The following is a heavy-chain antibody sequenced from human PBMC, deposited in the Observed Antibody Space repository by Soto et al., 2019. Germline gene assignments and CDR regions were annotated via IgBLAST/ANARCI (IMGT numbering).Heavy chain of an antibody. CDR2: IYHSGGA. CDR1: GDSITSGGYY. J-gene: IGHJ6*02. Sequence: SETLSLTCTVSGDSITSGGYYWSWLRQPPVKGLEWIGYIYHSGGASYNPSLRGRAVISIDTSKNQFSLRLNAVTAADTATYYCARDYYGAGSQYYYYGMEVWGQGTTVTVSS. D-gene: IGHD3-10*01. V-gene: IGHV4-31*03. CDR3: ARDYYGAGSQYYYYGMEV.